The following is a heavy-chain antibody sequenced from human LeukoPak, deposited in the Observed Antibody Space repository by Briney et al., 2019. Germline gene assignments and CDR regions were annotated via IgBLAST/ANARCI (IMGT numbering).Heavy chain of an antibody. CDR3: ARRDSSGSYSDFDY. D-gene: IGHD1-26*01. CDR1: GYTFTSYA. CDR2: INTNTGNP. J-gene: IGHJ4*02. V-gene: IGHV7-4-1*02. Sequence: ASVKVSCKASGYTFTSYAMNWVRQAPGQGLEWMGWINTNTGNPTYAQGFTGRFVFSLDASVSTAYLQISGLKAEDTAVYYCARRDSSGSYSDFDYWGQGTLVTVSS.